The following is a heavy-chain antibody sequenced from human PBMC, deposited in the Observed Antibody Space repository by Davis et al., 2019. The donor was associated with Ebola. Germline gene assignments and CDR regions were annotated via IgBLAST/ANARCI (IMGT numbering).Heavy chain of an antibody. CDR3: ARGEDNYGWTSGWYFDP. V-gene: IGHV5-10-1*01. J-gene: IGHJ5*02. D-gene: IGHD6-19*01. CDR1: GYSFTIYW. CDR2: IDPSDSYT. Sequence: GESLKISCKGSGYSFTIYWISWVRQMPGKGLEWMGRIDPSDSYTNYSPSFQGHVTISADKSISTTYLQWSSLKASDSATYYCARGEDNYGWTSGWYFDPWGQGTLVTVSS.